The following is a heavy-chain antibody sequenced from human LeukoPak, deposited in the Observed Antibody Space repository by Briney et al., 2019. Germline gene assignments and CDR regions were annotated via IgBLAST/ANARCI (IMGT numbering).Heavy chain of an antibody. CDR1: GYTFTSYA. V-gene: IGHV1-3*01. D-gene: IGHD1-1*01. CDR2: INAGNGNT. Sequence: ASVKVSCKASGYTFTSYAMRWVRQAPGQRLEWMGWINAGNGNTKYSQKFQGRVTITRDTSASTAYMELSSLRSEDTAVYYCAGARGTSRDKNWFDPWGQGTLVTVSS. CDR3: AGARGTSRDKNWFDP. J-gene: IGHJ5*02.